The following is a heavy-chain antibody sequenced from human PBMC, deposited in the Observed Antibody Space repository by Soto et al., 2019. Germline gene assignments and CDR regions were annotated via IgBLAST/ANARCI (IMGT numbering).Heavy chain of an antibody. J-gene: IGHJ4*02. V-gene: IGHV3-30-3*01. CDR2: ISYDGSNK. CDR3: ARVGDSSGYLLYYFDY. D-gene: IGHD3-22*01. CDR1: GFTYTDFA. Sequence: VGSLRLSCAASGFTYTDFAMHWVRQAPGKGLEWVAVISYDGSNKYYADSVKGRFTISRDNSKNTLYLQMNSLRAEDTAVYYCARVGDSSGYLLYYFDYWGQGTLVTVSS.